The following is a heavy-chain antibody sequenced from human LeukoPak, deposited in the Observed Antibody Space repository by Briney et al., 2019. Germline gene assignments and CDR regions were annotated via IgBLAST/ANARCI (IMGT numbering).Heavy chain of an antibody. CDR3: ARGEEEAYCSSTSCYTNWFDP. Sequence: ASVKVSCEASGGTFSSYAISWVRQAPGQGLEWMGGIIPIFGTANYAQKFQGRVTITADESTSTAYMELSSLRSEDTAVYYCARGEEEAYCSSTSCYTNWFDPWGQGTLATVSS. J-gene: IGHJ5*02. D-gene: IGHD2-2*02. CDR1: GGTFSSYA. CDR2: IIPIFGTA. V-gene: IGHV1-69*13.